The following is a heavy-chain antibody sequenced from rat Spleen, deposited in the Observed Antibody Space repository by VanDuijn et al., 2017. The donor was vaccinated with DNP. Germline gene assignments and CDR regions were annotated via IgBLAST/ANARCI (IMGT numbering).Heavy chain of an antibody. CDR2: INTGSGGT. CDR1: GYSFTTYY. CDR3: ASGSDGVWFAY. D-gene: IGHD4-3*01. Sequence: QVQLQQSGAELAKPGSSAKISCKASGYSFTTYYIGWIKQTTGQGLEYIGYINTGSGGTNYNEKFKGKATLTVDKSSSTAFMQLRSLTPDDSAVYYCASGSDGVWFAYWGLGTLVTVSS. J-gene: IGHJ3*01. V-gene: IGHV1-43*01.